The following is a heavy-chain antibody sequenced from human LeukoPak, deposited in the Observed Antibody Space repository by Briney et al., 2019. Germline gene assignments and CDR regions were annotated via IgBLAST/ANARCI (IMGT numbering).Heavy chain of an antibody. Sequence: ASVKVSCKASGYTFTSYGISWVRQAPGQGLEWMGWISAYNGNTNYAQKLQGRVTMTTDTSTSTAYMELRSLRSDDTAVYYCARDLGDYSNPFYLDYWGQGTLVTVSS. CDR1: GYTFTSYG. V-gene: IGHV1-18*01. J-gene: IGHJ4*02. CDR3: ARDLGDYSNPFYLDY. CDR2: ISAYNGNT. D-gene: IGHD4-4*01.